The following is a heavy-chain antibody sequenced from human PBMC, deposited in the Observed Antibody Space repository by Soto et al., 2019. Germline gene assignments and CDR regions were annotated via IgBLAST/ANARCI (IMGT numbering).Heavy chain of an antibody. CDR3: ARVSGDSDYYYGMDV. CDR2: IYHSGST. D-gene: IGHD2-21*02. J-gene: IGHJ6*02. CDR1: GGSISSGGYS. Sequence: PSETLSLTCAVSGGSISSGGYSWSWIRQPPGKGLEWIGYIYHSGSTYYNPSLKSRVTISVDRSKNQFSLKLSSVTAADTAVYYCARVSGDSDYYYGMDVWGQGTTVTVSS. V-gene: IGHV4-30-2*01.